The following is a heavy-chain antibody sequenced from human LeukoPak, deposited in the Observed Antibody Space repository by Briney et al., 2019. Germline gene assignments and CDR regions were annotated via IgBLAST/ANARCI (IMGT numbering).Heavy chain of an antibody. D-gene: IGHD3-9*01. J-gene: IGHJ4*02. V-gene: IGHV3-66*02. CDR3: ARVRNDILTGYDFDY. Sequence: PGGSLRLSCAASGFTVSSNYISWVRQAPGKGLEWVSVIYSGGSTYYADSVKGRFTISRDNSKNTLYLQMNSLRAEDTAVYYCARVRNDILTGYDFDYWGQGTLVTVSS. CDR1: GFTVSSNY. CDR2: IYSGGST.